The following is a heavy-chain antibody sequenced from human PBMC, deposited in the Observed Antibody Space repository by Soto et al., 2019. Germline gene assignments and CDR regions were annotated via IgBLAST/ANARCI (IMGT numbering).Heavy chain of an antibody. V-gene: IGHV3-30-3*01. Sequence: QLQLVESGGGVVQPGRSLRLSCAASGFTFSRNILHWVRQAPGKGLEWLAFISADGDTKYYADSVKGRFTISRDNSKNTLFLQMNSLRREDTSVYYCLGGIGYSYGYHAFDLWCQGTMFTVSS. J-gene: IGHJ3*01. CDR1: GFTFSRNI. CDR3: LGGIGYSYGYHAFDL. D-gene: IGHD5-18*01. CDR2: ISADGDTK.